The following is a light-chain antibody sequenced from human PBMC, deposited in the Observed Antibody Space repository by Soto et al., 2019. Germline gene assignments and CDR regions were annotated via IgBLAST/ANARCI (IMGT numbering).Light chain of an antibody. Sequence: DIQMTQSPSSLSASVGDRVTITCRASQSISSYLNWYQQKPGKAPKLLIYAASSLQSGVPSRFSGSGSGTEFTLTISSLQPDDLATYYCQHYNSYSEAFGQGTKVAIK. CDR2: AAS. V-gene: IGKV1-39*01. CDR3: QHYNSYSEA. J-gene: IGKJ1*01. CDR1: QSISSY.